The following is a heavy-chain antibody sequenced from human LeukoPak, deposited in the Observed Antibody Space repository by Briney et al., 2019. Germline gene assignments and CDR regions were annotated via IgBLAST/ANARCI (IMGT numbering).Heavy chain of an antibody. CDR1: GFTFSSYG. Sequence: PGGSLRLSCAASGFTFSSYGMHWVRQAPGKGLEWVAFIRYDGSNKYYADSVKGRFTISRDNSKNTLYLQMNSLRAEDTAVYHCAKDGKRGYSYYDPYYFDYWGQGTLVTVSS. CDR3: AKDGKRGYSYYDPYYFDY. D-gene: IGHD5-18*01. J-gene: IGHJ4*02. V-gene: IGHV3-30*02. CDR2: IRYDGSNK.